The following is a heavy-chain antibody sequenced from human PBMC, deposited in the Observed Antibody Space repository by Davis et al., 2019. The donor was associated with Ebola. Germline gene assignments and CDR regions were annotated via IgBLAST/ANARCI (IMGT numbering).Heavy chain of an antibody. J-gene: IGHJ2*01. V-gene: IGHV4-34*01. CDR1: GGSFSGYY. Sequence: MPSETLSLTCAVYGGSFSGYYCTWIRQPPGKGLEWMVEINHSASTNYNPSLKSRVTISVDTSKNQFSLKLSTVTAADTAVYYCARGRGGTVTIRFPGSVFDLWGRGTLVTVSS. CDR2: INHSAST. CDR3: ARGRGGTVTIRFPGSVFDL. D-gene: IGHD4-17*01.